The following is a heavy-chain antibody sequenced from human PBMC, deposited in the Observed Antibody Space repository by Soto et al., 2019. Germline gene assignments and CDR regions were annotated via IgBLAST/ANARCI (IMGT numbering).Heavy chain of an antibody. CDR1: GFTFSSYW. J-gene: IGHJ4*02. CDR2: IKQDGSEK. Sequence: GGSLRLSCAASGFTFSSYWMSWVRQAPGKGLEWVANIKQDGSEKYYVDSVKGRFTISRDNAKNSLYLQMNSLRAEDTAVYYCAQNAYSNYVPIWGQGTLVTVSS. V-gene: IGHV3-7*01. CDR3: AQNAYSNYVPI. D-gene: IGHD4-4*01.